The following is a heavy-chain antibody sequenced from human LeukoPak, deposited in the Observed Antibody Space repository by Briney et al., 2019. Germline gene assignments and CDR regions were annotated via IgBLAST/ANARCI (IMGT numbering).Heavy chain of an antibody. CDR3: AKDLGRWAKRYYFDY. D-gene: IGHD3-16*01. J-gene: IGHJ4*02. V-gene: IGHV3-23*01. CDR2: ISGSGGST. Sequence: PGGSLRLSRAASGFTFSSYAMSWVRQAPGKGLEWVSAISGSGGSTYYADSVKGRFTISRDNSKNTLYLQMNSLRAEDTAVYYCAKDLGRWAKRYYFDYWGQGTLVTVSS. CDR1: GFTFSSYA.